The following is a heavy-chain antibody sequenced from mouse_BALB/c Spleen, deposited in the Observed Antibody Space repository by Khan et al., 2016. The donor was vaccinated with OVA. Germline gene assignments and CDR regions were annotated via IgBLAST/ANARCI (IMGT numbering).Heavy chain of an antibody. D-gene: IGHD1-1*01. V-gene: IGHV3-2*02. J-gene: IGHJ2*01. CDR1: GYSITSDYA. Sequence: EVQLQESGPGLVKPSQSLSLTCTVTGYSITSDYAWNWIRQFPGNKLEWMGYIKCSGTPSYNPSLKSRISITRDTSKNQFFLQWKSGTTEDTATYYCARSGTISTVVVTDFDYWGQGTTLTVSS. CDR3: ARSGTISTVVVTDFDY. CDR2: IKCSGTP.